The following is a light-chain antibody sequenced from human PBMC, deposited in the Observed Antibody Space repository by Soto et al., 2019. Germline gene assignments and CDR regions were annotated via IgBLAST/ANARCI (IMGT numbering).Light chain of an antibody. Sequence: DIQMTQSPSSLSASVGDRVTITCRAIQSVRSYLNVYQRKPGKAPKVLIYGASALQSGVPSRFSGSGSGTNFPLTVSSLQPEYFATYYCQQSFTTPYTFRQGTQLQIK. J-gene: IGKJ2*01. V-gene: IGKV1-39*01. CDR1: QSVRSY. CDR3: QQSFTTPYT. CDR2: GAS.